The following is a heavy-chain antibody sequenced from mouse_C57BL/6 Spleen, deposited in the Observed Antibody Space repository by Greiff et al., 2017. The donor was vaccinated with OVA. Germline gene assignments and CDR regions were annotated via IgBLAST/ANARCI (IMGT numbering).Heavy chain of an antibody. Sequence: QVQLQQPGAELVKPGASVKLSCKASGYTFTSYWMHWVKQRPGQGLEWIGMIHPNSGSTNYNEKFKSKATLTVDKSSSTAYMQLSILTSEDSAVYYCARGRGDYYGSSYGFDDWGQGTTLTVSS. CDR2: IHPNSGST. J-gene: IGHJ2*01. V-gene: IGHV1-64*01. CDR1: GYTFTSYW. D-gene: IGHD1-1*01. CDR3: ARGRGDYYGSSYGFDD.